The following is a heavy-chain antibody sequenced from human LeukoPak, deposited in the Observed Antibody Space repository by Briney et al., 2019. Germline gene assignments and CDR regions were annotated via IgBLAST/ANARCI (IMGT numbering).Heavy chain of an antibody. Sequence: SVKVSCKVSGGTFSSYAISWVRQAPGQGLEWMGGIIPIFGTANYAQKFQGRVTITADESTSTAYMELSSLRSEDTAVYYCARGSLTTVTTGFRGYGMDVWGQGTTVTVSS. J-gene: IGHJ6*02. CDR2: IIPIFGTA. CDR3: ARGSLTTVTTGFRGYGMDV. V-gene: IGHV1-69*13. D-gene: IGHD4-11*01. CDR1: GGTFSSYA.